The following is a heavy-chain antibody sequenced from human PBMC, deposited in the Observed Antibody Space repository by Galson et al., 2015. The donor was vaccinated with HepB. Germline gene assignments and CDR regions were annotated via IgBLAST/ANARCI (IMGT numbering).Heavy chain of an antibody. J-gene: IGHJ6*02. CDR3: ARDLGSSFYYYYGMDV. Sequence: SLRLSCAASGFTFSSYAMHWVRQAPGKGLEWVAVISYDGSNKYYADSVKGRFTISRDNSKNTLYLQMNSLRAEDTAVYYCARDLGSSFYYYYGMDVWGQGTTVTASS. CDR1: GFTFSSYA. V-gene: IGHV3-30-3*01. D-gene: IGHD6-6*01. CDR2: ISYDGSNK.